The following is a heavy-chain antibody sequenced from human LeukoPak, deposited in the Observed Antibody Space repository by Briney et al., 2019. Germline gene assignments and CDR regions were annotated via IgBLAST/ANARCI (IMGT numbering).Heavy chain of an antibody. D-gene: IGHD3-10*01. J-gene: IGHJ6*03. CDR3: ARAVGSGSFQTYYYYMDV. CDR2: IYYSGTT. Sequence: PSDTLSLTCTVSGGSISSYYWNWIRQPPGKGLEWIGYIYYSGTTNYNPSLKSRVSMSVDTSKNQFSLKLSSVTAADTAVYYCARAVGSGSFQTYYYYMDVWGKGTTVTISS. CDR1: GGSISSYY. V-gene: IGHV4-59*01.